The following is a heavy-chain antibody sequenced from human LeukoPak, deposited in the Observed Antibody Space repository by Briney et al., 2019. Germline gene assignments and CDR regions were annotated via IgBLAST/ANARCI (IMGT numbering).Heavy chain of an antibody. CDR1: GGSMSSNHYY. Sequence: SETLSLTCTVSGGSMSSNHYYWGWIRQPPGKGLEWIGEINHSGSTNYNPSLKSRVTISVDTSKNQFSLKLSSVTAAATAVYYCAREEATFAEAAFFDYWGQGTLVTVSS. D-gene: IGHD1-26*01. J-gene: IGHJ4*02. CDR2: INHSGST. V-gene: IGHV4-39*07. CDR3: AREEATFAEAAFFDY.